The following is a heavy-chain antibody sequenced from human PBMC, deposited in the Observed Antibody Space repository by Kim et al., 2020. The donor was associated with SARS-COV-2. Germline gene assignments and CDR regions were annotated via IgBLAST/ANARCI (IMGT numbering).Heavy chain of an antibody. D-gene: IGHD2-2*01. V-gene: IGHV3-33*01. J-gene: IGHJ4*02. CDR2: NK. CDR3: AREDASPYDH. Sequence: NKNSADSVKGRFTISRDNSKSTLYLQMNSVRAEDAAVYYCAREDASPYDHWGQGTLVTVSS.